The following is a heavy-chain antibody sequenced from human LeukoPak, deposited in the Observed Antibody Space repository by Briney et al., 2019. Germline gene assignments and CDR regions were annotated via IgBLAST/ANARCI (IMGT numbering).Heavy chain of an antibody. J-gene: IGHJ4*02. Sequence: PTGGSLRLSCAASGFTFSSYAMSWVRQAPGKGLEWVSDISGSGGFTNYADPVKGRFTISRDNSKNTLYLQMNSLRAEDTAVYYRAKTPTRYYDSSGYYYFDFWGQGTLVTVSS. V-gene: IGHV3-23*01. CDR3: AKTPTRYYDSSGYYYFDF. CDR1: GFTFSSYA. CDR2: ISGSGGFT. D-gene: IGHD3-22*01.